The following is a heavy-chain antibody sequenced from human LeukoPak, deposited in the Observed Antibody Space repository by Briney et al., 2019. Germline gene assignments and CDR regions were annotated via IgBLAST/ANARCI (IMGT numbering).Heavy chain of an antibody. CDR2: IYPGDSDT. D-gene: IGHD2-2*01. CDR3: ARPPRTSNWDYFDY. J-gene: IGHJ4*02. Sequence: GESLKISCEGSGYRFTDYWIAWVRQLPGKGLEWMGTIYPGDSDTRYSPSFQGPVSISADKSISTAYLQWTTLEASDTAMYYCARPPRTSNWDYFDYWGQGTLVTVSS. CDR1: GYRFTDYW. V-gene: IGHV5-51*01.